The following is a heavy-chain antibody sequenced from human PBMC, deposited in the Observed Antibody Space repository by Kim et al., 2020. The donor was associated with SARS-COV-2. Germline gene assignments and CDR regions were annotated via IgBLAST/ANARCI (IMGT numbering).Heavy chain of an antibody. CDR2: ISGDGGST. D-gene: IGHD3-10*01. CDR3: AKGGSGKYRYYLDY. CDR1: GFTFDNFA. V-gene: IGHV3-43*02. J-gene: IGHJ4*02. Sequence: GGSLRLSCAASGFTFDNFAMHWVRQAPGKGLEWVSLISGDGGSTYSADSVKGRFTISRDNSKNSLYLQMNSLRTEDTALYYCAKGGSGKYRYYLDYWGQGTLVTVSS.